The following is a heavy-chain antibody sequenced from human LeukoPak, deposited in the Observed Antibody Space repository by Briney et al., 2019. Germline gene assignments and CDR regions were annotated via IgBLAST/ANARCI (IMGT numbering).Heavy chain of an antibody. D-gene: IGHD1-26*01. Sequence: ASVKVSCKASGYTFTSYGISWVRQAPGQGLEWMGWISAYNGNTNYAQKLQGRVTMTTDTSTSTAYMELRSLRSEDTAVYYCARGSSLYSGSCRHFQHWGQGTLVTVSS. CDR1: GYTFTSYG. CDR3: ARGSSLYSGSCRHFQH. J-gene: IGHJ1*01. CDR2: ISAYNGNT. V-gene: IGHV1-18*01.